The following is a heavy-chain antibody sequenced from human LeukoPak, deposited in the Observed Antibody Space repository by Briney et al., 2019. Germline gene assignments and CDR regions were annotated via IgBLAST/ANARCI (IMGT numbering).Heavy chain of an antibody. CDR2: IIPILGIA. CDR3: ARASSGSYYSHPFDY. D-gene: IGHD1-26*01. CDR1: GGTFSSYA. Sequence: SVKVSCKASGGTFSSYAISWVRQAPGQGLEWMGRIIPILGIANYAQKFQGRVTITADKSTSSAYMELSSLRSEDTAVYYCARASSGSYYSHPFDYWGQGTLVTVSS. V-gene: IGHV1-69*04. J-gene: IGHJ4*02.